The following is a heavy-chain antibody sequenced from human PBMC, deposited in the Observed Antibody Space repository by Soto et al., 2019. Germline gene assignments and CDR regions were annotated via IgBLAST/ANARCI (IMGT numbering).Heavy chain of an antibody. J-gene: IGHJ6*02. Sequence: SETLSLTCAVYGGSFSGYYWTWIRQPPGKGLEWIGEINHSGSTNYNPSLKSRVTISVDTSKNQFSLKLSSVTAADTAVYYCARNEYYGSGSYYSFYYYYGMDVWGQGTTVTVSS. D-gene: IGHD3-10*01. V-gene: IGHV4-34*01. CDR2: INHSGST. CDR1: GGSFSGYY. CDR3: ARNEYYGSGSYYSFYYYYGMDV.